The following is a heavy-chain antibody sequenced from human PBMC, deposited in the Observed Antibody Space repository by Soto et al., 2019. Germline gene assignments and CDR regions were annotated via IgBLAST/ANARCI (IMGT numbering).Heavy chain of an antibody. V-gene: IGHV3-23*01. Sequence: VGSLRLSCAASGFTFSSYAMSWVRQAPGKGLEWVSAISGSGGSTYYADSVKGRFTISRDNSKNTLYLQMNSLRAEDTAVYYCAKDQSDVVVVPADAADDAFDICGQRTMVTVSS. D-gene: IGHD2-2*01. J-gene: IGHJ3*02. CDR3: AKDQSDVVVVPADAADDAFDI. CDR2: ISGSGGST. CDR1: GFTFSSYA.